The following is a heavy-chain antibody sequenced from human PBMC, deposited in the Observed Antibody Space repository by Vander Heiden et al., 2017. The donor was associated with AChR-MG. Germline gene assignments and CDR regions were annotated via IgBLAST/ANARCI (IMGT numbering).Heavy chain of an antibody. CDR2: INWNGGST. D-gene: IGHD2-2*01. J-gene: IGHJ6*02. CDR3: ARADIVVVPAGRGYYYGMDV. CDR1: GSTLHAYG. V-gene: IGHV3-20*01. Sequence: EVQLVESGGGVVRPGGSLRLSREASGSTLHAYGLSGVRQAPGEGLEWVSGINWNGGSTGYADSVKGRFTISRDNAKNSLYLQMNSLRAEDTALYHCARADIVVVPAGRGYYYGMDVWGQGTTVTVSS.